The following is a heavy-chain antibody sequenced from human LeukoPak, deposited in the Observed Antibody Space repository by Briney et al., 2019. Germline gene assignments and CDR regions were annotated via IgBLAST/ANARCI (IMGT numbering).Heavy chain of an antibody. V-gene: IGHV3-74*03. D-gene: IGHD3-16*01. CDR1: GFTVSSYW. CDR2: INSDGTTT. CDR3: GRAYGFWFDP. J-gene: IGHJ5*02. Sequence: GGSLRLACAPSGFTVSSYWVDSVRQAPGRWPVWAARINSDGTTTAYADTVRGRFSISRYKDKNTLYLQINSLKDEATAEYYCGRAYGFWFDPQGKGVLVTV.